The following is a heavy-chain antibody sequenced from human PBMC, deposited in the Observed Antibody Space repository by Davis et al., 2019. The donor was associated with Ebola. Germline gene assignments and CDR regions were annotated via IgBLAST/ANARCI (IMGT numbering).Heavy chain of an antibody. V-gene: IGHV3-48*02. CDR2: ISSGSGVTT. CDR1: GFIFSTYN. D-gene: IGHD5-12*01. J-gene: IGHJ4*02. CDR3: ARSSGYGLY. Sequence: GESLKISCAASGFIFSTYNMNWVRQAPGRGLEWVSYISSGSGVTTYYADSVRGRFTISRDNAKNSLYLQMNSLRDEDTAVYYRARSSGYGLYWGQGTLVTVSS.